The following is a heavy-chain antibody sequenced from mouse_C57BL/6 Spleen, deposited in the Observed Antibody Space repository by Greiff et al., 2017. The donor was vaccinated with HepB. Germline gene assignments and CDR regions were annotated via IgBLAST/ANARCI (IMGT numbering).Heavy chain of an antibody. Sequence: VQLKESGPGLVKPSQSLSLTCSVTGYSITSGYYWNWIRQFPGNKLEWMGYISYDGSNNYNPSLKNRISITRDTSKNQFFLKLNSVTTEDTATYYCARDGYYGYFDYWGQGTTLTVSS. CDR1: GYSITSGYY. J-gene: IGHJ2*01. CDR3: ARDGYYGYFDY. V-gene: IGHV3-6*01. CDR2: ISYDGSN. D-gene: IGHD2-3*01.